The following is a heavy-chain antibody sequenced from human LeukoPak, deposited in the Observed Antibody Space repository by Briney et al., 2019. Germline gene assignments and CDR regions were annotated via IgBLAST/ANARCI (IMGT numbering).Heavy chain of an antibody. CDR2: IYPGDSET. D-gene: IGHD5-24*01. Sequence: GESLKISCSGSGYSFTDYWIGWVRQMPGKGLEWMGIIYPGDSETRYSPSFQGQVTISADKSINTAYLQWSSLKASDTAMYYCARRRDGYNPIDYWGQGTLVTVSS. V-gene: IGHV5-51*01. CDR1: GYSFTDYW. J-gene: IGHJ4*02. CDR3: ARRRDGYNPIDY.